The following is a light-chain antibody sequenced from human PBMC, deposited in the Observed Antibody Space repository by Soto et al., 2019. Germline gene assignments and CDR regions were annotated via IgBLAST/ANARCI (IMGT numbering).Light chain of an antibody. CDR3: QQYDTLPPT. CDR1: QDISNY. V-gene: IGKV1-33*01. J-gene: IGKJ3*01. CDR2: DSS. Sequence: DIQMTQSPSSLSASVGDRVTITCQSSQDISNYLNLYQQKPGKAPKRLMSDSSILETGVPSRFSGSGSGTDFTFTISGLQPEDSATYYCQQYDTLPPTFGPGTKVDL.